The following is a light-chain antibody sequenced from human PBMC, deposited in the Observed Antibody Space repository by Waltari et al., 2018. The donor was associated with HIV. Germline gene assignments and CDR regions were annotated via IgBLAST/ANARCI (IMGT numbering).Light chain of an antibody. J-gene: IGLJ1*01. V-gene: IGLV3-25*03. CDR2: KDT. Sequence: SYELTQPPSVSVLPGQTARLTCSGYAVRDQYVSWYQLKPGQAPVLVMYKDTERPSGIPERFFGSTSGTSVTLIISGVQAEDEADYYCQSADTSLSYYVFGTGTKVSVL. CDR1: AVRDQY. CDR3: QSADTSLSYYV.